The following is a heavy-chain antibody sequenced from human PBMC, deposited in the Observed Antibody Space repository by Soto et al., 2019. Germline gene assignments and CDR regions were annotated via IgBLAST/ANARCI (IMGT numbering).Heavy chain of an antibody. CDR1: GFTFSSYA. Sequence: PGGSLRLSCAASGFTFSSYAMSWVRQAPGKGLEWVSAISGSGGSTYYADSVKGRFTISRDNSKNTLYLQMNSLRAEDTAVYYCAKDWRYCSGGSCYKGLRGEFGYWGQGTLVTVSS. CDR2: ISGSGGST. V-gene: IGHV3-23*01. D-gene: IGHD2-15*01. CDR3: AKDWRYCSGGSCYKGLRGEFGY. J-gene: IGHJ4*02.